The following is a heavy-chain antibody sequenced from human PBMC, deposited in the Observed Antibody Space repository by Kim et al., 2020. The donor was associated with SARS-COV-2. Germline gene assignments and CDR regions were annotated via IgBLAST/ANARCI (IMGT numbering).Heavy chain of an antibody. Sequence: GGSLRLSCAASGFTFSSYAMSWVRQAPGKGLEWVSAISGSGGSTYYADSVKGRFTISRDNSKNTLYLQMNSLRAEDTAVYYCAKEGVVVVAATPWYFQHWGQGTLVTVSS. D-gene: IGHD2-15*01. CDR1: GFTFSSYA. CDR3: AKEGVVVVAATPWYFQH. V-gene: IGHV3-23*01. J-gene: IGHJ1*01. CDR2: ISGSGGST.